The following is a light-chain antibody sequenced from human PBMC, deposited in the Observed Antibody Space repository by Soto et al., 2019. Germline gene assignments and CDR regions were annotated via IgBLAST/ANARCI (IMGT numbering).Light chain of an antibody. V-gene: IGLV2-14*01. CDR2: EVS. CDR1: SSDVGGYNY. Sequence: QSALTHPASVSGSPGQSITISCTGTSSDVGGYNYVSWYQQHPGKAPKLMIYEVSNRPSGVSNRFSGSKSGNTASLTISGLQAEDEADYYCSSYTSSSTPLVFGTGTKVTVL. CDR3: SSYTSSSTPLV. J-gene: IGLJ1*01.